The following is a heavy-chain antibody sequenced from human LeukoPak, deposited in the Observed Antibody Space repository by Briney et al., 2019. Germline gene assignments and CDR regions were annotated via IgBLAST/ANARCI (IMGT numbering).Heavy chain of an antibody. CDR2: ISSSSSYI. CDR1: GFTFSSYS. V-gene: IGHV3-21*01. CDR3: ARGEAAGIYYYYMDV. Sequence: GGSLRLSCAASGFTFSSYSMNWVRQAPGKGLEWVSSISSSSSYIYYADSVKGRFTISRDNAKNSLYLQMNSLRAEDTAVYYCARGEAAGIYYYYMDVWGKGTTVTVSS. D-gene: IGHD6-13*01. J-gene: IGHJ6*03.